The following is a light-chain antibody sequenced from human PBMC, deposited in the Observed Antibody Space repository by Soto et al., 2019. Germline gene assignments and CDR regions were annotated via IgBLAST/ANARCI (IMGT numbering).Light chain of an antibody. CDR1: QGMATY. CDR2: AAS. Sequence: DVQMTQSPSSLSASVGDRVTITCRASQGMATYVAWYQQQPGKDPKLLIYAASTLQSGVPSRFSGSGSGTDFSLTISSLQPEDVATYYCQKYNSARWAFGQGTKVELK. CDR3: QKYNSARWA. J-gene: IGKJ1*01. V-gene: IGKV1-27*01.